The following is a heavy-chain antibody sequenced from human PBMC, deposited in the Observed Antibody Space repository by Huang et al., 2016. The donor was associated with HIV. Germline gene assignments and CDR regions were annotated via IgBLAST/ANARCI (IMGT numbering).Heavy chain of an antibody. CDR1: GFTFSTYG. J-gene: IGHJ4*02. CDR3: VKDQGHTFMVRYHFDF. D-gene: IGHD3-10*01. V-gene: IGHV3-30*18. CDR2: ISYDGREK. Sequence: QVQLVESGGGVVQPGRSLRLSCAASGFTFSTYGMHWVRRAPGKGRGWVTVISYDGREKYYADSGKGRFTSSRENSNNTWYLQMNSLRADDAAVYYCVKDQGHTFMVRYHFDFWGQGTLVTVSS.